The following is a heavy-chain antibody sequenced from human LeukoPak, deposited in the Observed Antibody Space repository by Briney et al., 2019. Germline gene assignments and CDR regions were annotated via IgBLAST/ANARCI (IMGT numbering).Heavy chain of an antibody. V-gene: IGHV3-48*02. Sequence: GGSLRLSCAASGFSFRSYAMNWVRQAPGKGLEWVSYISSTTNTIYYAGSVKGRFTISRDNAKNSLYLQMNSLRDEDTAVYYCTRELGYWGQGTLVTVSS. CDR1: GFSFRSYA. CDR2: ISSTTNTI. J-gene: IGHJ4*02. CDR3: TRELGY.